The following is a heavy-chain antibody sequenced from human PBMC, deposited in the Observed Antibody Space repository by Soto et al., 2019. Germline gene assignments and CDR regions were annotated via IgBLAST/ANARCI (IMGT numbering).Heavy chain of an antibody. Sequence: ASLKVSCKASGCTFTGYYMHWVRQAPGQGLEWMGIINPSGGSTSYAQKFQGRVTMTRDTSTSTVYMELSSLRSEDTAVYYCARDWHVVVHTVFDYWGQGTLVTVSS. CDR1: GCTFTGYY. V-gene: IGHV1-46*01. CDR3: ARDWHVVVHTVFDY. CDR2: INPSGGST. D-gene: IGHD2-2*01. J-gene: IGHJ4*02.